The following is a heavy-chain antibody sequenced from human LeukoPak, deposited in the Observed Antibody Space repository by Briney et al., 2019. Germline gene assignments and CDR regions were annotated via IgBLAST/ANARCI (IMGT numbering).Heavy chain of an antibody. CDR2: ISVYNGNT. Sequence: GASVKVSCKASGYTFTSYGISWVRQAPGQGLEWMGWISVYNGNTNYAQKLQGRVTMTTDTSTSTAYMEVRSLRSDDTAVYYCARDCGGDCSRSYYFDYWGQGTLVTVSS. J-gene: IGHJ4*02. CDR1: GYTFTSYG. D-gene: IGHD2-21*02. V-gene: IGHV1-18*01. CDR3: ARDCGGDCSRSYYFDY.